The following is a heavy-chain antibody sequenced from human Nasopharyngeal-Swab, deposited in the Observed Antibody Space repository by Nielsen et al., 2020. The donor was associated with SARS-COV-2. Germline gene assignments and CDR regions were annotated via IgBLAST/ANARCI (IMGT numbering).Heavy chain of an antibody. D-gene: IGHD5-12*01. CDR3: ARRRGYSGDDDY. J-gene: IGHJ4*02. V-gene: IGHV5-51*01. CDR2: IYPGDSDT. CDR1: GSSFTSYW. Sequence: GGSLRLSCKGSGSSFTSYWIGWVRQMPGKGLEWMGIIYPGDSDTRYSPSFQGQVTISADKSISTAYLQWSSLKASDTAMYYCARRRGYSGDDDYWGQGTLVTVSS.